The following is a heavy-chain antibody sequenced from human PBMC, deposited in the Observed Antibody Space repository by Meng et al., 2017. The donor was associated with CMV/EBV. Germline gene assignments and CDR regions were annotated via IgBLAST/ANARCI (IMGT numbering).Heavy chain of an antibody. J-gene: IGHJ6*02. V-gene: IGHV1-2*02. CDR3: ARDSGGVLRYFDWVPPSGMDV. CDR2: INPNSGGT. D-gene: IGHD3-9*01. CDR1: GYTFTGYY. Sequence: ASVKVSCKASGYTFTGYYMHWVRQAPGQGLEWMGWINPNSGGTNYAQKFQGRVTMTRDTSISTAYMELSRLRSDDTAVYYCARDSGGVLRYFDWVPPSGMDVWGQGTTVTVSS.